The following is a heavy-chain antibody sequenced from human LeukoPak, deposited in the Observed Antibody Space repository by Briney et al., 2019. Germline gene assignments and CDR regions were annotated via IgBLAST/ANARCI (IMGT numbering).Heavy chain of an antibody. CDR1: VYIFTSYW. V-gene: IGHV5-51*01. J-gene: IGHJ3*02. D-gene: IGHD3-22*01. CDR2: IYPGDSDT. Sequence: GESLKISCKGSVYIFTSYWIDWVRQMPGKGLEWMGFIYPGDSDTRYSPSFQGQVTISAEKSISPAYLQWSSLQASDTAMYYCARRDSSSHAFDIWGQGTMVTVSS. CDR3: ARRDSSSHAFDI.